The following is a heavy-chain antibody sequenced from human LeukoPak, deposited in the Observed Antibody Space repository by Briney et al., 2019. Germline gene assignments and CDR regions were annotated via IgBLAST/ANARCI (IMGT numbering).Heavy chain of an antibody. D-gene: IGHD3-10*01. CDR3: ARDSSSGIGL. Sequence: ASVKVSCKASGYTLTGYYMHWVRQASGQGLEWMGWINPNSGGTNYAQKFQGRVTMTRDTSINTAYLELSRLRSDDTAVYYCARDSSSGIGLWGQGTLVTVSS. J-gene: IGHJ4*02. V-gene: IGHV1-2*02. CDR1: GYTLTGYY. CDR2: INPNSGGT.